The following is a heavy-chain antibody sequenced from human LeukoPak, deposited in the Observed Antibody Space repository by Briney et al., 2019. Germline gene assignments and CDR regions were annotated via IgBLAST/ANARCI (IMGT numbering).Heavy chain of an antibody. CDR2: VYCSGST. CDR1: GDSMSIGTQY. D-gene: IGHD3-22*01. Sequence: KPSETLSLTCSVSGDSMSIGTQYWGWIRQSPGMGLEWIGSVYCSGSTHYNPSLKSRVAISVDTSKNQFSLNLNAMTAADTAVYYCARNSTGWTFDYWGQGILVTVSS. V-gene: IGHV4-39*01. CDR3: ARNSTGWTFDY. J-gene: IGHJ4*02.